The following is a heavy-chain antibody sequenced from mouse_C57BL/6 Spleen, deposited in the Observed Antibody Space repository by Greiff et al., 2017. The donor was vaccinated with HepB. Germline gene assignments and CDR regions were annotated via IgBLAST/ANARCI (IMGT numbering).Heavy chain of an antibody. D-gene: IGHD2-13*01. Sequence: VQLQQSGPELVKPGASVKISCKASGYAFSSSWMNWVKQRPGKGLEWIGRIYPGDGDTNYNGKFKGKATLTADKSSSTAYMQLSSLTSEDSAVYFCARYGDRYFDVWGTGTTVTVSP. CDR2: IYPGDGDT. CDR1: GYAFSSSW. J-gene: IGHJ1*03. CDR3: ARYGDRYFDV. V-gene: IGHV1-82*01.